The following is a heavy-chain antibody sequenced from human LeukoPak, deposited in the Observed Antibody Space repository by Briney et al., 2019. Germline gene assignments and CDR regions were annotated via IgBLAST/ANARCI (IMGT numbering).Heavy chain of an antibody. CDR2: IYYSGST. CDR1: GGSISSYY. Sequence: TPSETLSLTCTVSGGSISSYYWSWIRQPPGKGLEWIGYIYYSGSTNYNPSLKSRVTISVDTSKNQFSLKLSSVTAADTAVYYCARDSSGYYPRFDYWGQGTLLTVSS. J-gene: IGHJ4*02. D-gene: IGHD3-22*01. CDR3: ARDSSGYYPRFDY. V-gene: IGHV4-59*01.